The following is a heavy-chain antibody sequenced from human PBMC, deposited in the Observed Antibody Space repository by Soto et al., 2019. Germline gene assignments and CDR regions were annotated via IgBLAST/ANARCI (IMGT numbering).Heavy chain of an antibody. CDR1: GGSISSSSCY. J-gene: IGHJ3*02. Sequence: SETLSLTCTVSGGSISSSSCYWGWIRQPPGKGLEWIGSIYYSGSTYYNPSLKSRVTISVDTSKNQFSLKLSSVTAADTAVYYCARISCYRAFDIWGQGTMVTVSS. V-gene: IGHV4-39*01. CDR2: IYYSGST. CDR3: ARISCYRAFDI. D-gene: IGHD2-15*01.